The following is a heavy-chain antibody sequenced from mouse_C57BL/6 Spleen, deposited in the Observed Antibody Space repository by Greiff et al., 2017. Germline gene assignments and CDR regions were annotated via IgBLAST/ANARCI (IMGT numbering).Heavy chain of an antibody. CDR3: ARRDYRYFDV. J-gene: IGHJ1*03. V-gene: IGHV1-69*01. Sequence: QVQLQQPGAELVMPGASVKLSCKASGYTFTSYWMHWVKQRPGQGLEWIGEIDPSDSYTNYNQKFKGKSTLTADKSSSTAYMQLSSLTSEDSAVYYCARRDYRYFDVWGTGTTVTVSS. CDR1: GYTFTSYW. CDR2: IDPSDSYT.